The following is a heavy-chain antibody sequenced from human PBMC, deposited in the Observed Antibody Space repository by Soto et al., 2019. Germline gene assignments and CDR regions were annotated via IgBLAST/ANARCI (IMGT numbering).Heavy chain of an antibody. D-gene: IGHD5-18*01. J-gene: IGHJ4*02. CDR1: GFTVSSNY. CDR3: ASHGYSYGGGYFDY. Sequence: EVPLVESGGGLVQPGGSLRLSCAASGFTVSSNYMSWVRQAPGKGLEWFSVIYSGGSAYYADSVKVRFTISRDNSKNTLYLQMNSLRAEDTAVYYFASHGYSYGGGYFDYWGQGTLVTVSS. V-gene: IGHV3-66*04. CDR2: IYSGGSA.